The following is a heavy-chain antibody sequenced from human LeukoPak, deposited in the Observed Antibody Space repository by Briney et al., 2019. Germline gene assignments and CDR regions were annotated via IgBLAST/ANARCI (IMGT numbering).Heavy chain of an antibody. D-gene: IGHD3-22*01. CDR2: IYSGGST. CDR1: GFTVSSNY. CDR3: ARGPQNSMIVVVID. J-gene: IGHJ4*02. V-gene: IGHV3-66*01. Sequence: PGGSLGLSCAASGFTVSSNYMSWVRQAPGKGLEWVSVIYSGGSTYYADSVKGRFTISRDNSKNTLYLQMNSLRAEDTAVYYCARGPQNSMIVVVIDWGQGALVTVSS.